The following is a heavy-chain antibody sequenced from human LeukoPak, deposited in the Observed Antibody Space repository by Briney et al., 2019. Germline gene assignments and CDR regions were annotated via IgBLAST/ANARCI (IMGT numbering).Heavy chain of an antibody. Sequence: GGSLRLSCAGSGFTFSRYGMAWVRQAPGKGLEWVSAIIGSGRGTEYAEFAKGRFTISRDNSRNTLFLDMTNVRAEDTAVYYCAKARTPYNSGFDYWGQGTLVAVSS. D-gene: IGHD6-19*01. CDR2: IIGSGRGT. CDR1: GFTFSRYG. CDR3: AKARTPYNSGFDY. V-gene: IGHV3-23*01. J-gene: IGHJ4*02.